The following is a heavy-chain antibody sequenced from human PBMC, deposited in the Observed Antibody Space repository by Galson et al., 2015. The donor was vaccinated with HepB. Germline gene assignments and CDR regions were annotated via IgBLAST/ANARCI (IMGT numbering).Heavy chain of an antibody. CDR3: ARDPTYARYYGMDV. Sequence: SLRLSCAASGFTFSSYSMNWVRQAPGKGLEWVSYISSSSSTIYYADSVKGRFTISRDNAKNSLYLQMNSLRAEDTAVYYCARDPTYARYYGMDVWGQGTTVTVSS. CDR2: ISSSSSTI. D-gene: IGHD4-17*01. V-gene: IGHV3-48*04. J-gene: IGHJ6*02. CDR1: GFTFSSYS.